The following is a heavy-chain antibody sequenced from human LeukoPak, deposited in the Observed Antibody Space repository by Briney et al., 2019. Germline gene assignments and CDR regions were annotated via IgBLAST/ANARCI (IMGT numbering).Heavy chain of an antibody. D-gene: IGHD3-3*01. CDR2: IKQDGSEK. V-gene: IGHV3-7*01. Sequence: GGSLRLXCAASGFTFSSYWMSWVRQAPGKGLESVANIKQDGSEKYYVDSVKGRFTISRDNAKNSLYLQMNSLRAEDTAVYYCASTLLFDFWSGYPPDYYYYYMDVWGKGTTVTVSS. CDR1: GFTFSSYW. J-gene: IGHJ6*03. CDR3: ASTLLFDFWSGYPPDYYYYYMDV.